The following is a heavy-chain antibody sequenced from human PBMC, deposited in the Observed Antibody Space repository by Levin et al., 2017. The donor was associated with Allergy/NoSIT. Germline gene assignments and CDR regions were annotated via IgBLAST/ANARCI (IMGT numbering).Heavy chain of an antibody. V-gene: IGHV3-7*01. CDR2: IKQDGSEK. CDR1: GFTFSSYW. J-gene: IGHJ5*02. Sequence: GESLKISCAASGFTFSSYWMSWVRQAPGKGLEWVANIKQDGSEKYYVDSVKGRFTISRDNAKNSLYLQMNSLRAEDTAVYYCARVPSGPGNWFDPWGQGTLVTVSS. CDR3: ARVPSGPGNWFDP. D-gene: IGHD3-10*01.